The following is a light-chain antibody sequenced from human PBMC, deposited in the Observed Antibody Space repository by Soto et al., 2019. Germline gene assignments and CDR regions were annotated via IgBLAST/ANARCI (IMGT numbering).Light chain of an antibody. CDR1: QSVSSY. CDR2: DAS. J-gene: IGKJ4*01. V-gene: IGKV3-11*01. Sequence: EIVLTQSPATLSLSPGERATLSCRASQSVSSYLAWYQQKPGQAPRLLIYDASNRATGIPARFSGSGSGTDFPLTISSLEPEDFAVYYCQQRSNWLPLTFGGGTKLEIK. CDR3: QQRSNWLPLT.